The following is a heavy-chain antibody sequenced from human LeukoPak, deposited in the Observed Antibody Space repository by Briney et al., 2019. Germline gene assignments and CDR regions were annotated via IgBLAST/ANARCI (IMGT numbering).Heavy chain of an antibody. CDR3: ARTYSSGSANYYYYYGMDV. V-gene: IGHV1-69*02. CDR1: GGTFSNYT. CDR2: IIPILGIA. D-gene: IGHD6-19*01. J-gene: IGHJ6*02. Sequence: SVKVSCKASGGTFSNYTISWVRQAPGQGLEWMGRIIPILGIANYAQKFQGRVTITADKSTSTAYMEPSSLRSEDTAVYYCARTYSSGSANYYYYYGMDVWGQGTTVTVSS.